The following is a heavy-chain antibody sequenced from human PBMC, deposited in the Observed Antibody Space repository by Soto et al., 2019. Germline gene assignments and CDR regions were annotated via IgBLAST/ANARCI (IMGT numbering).Heavy chain of an antibody. Sequence: PSETLSLTCTVSGGSISSYYWSWIRQPPGKGLEWIGYIYYSGSTNYNPSLKSRVTISVDTSKNQFSLKLSSVTAADTAVYYCAGVGIASGDCCYIDYWGQGTLVTVSS. CDR2: IYYSGST. CDR3: AGVGIASGDCCYIDY. V-gene: IGHV4-59*12. CDR1: GGSISSYY. J-gene: IGHJ4*02. D-gene: IGHD2-21*02.